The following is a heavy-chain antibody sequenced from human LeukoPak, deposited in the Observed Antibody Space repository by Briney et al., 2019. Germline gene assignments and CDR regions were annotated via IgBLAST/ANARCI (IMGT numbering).Heavy chain of an antibody. D-gene: IGHD2-21*02. V-gene: IGHV4-61*02. CDR3: ARHLCGGDCSDYYYYGMDV. CDR2: ISSTGST. Sequence: PSETLSLTCTVSGGSISSGGHYWSWIRQPAGKGLEYLGRISSTGSTNYNPSLRSRVTISADTSKNHFSLKLTSVTAADTAVYYCARHLCGGDCSDYYYYGMDVWGQGTTVTVSS. CDR1: GGSISSGGHY. J-gene: IGHJ6*02.